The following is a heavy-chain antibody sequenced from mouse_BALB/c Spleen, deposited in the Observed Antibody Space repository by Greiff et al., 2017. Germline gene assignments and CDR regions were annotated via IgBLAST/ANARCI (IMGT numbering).Heavy chain of an antibody. Sequence: EVKLMESGGGLVQPGGSLKLSCAASGFTFSSYGMSWVRQTPDKRLELVATINSNGGSTYYPDSVKGRFTISRDNAKNTLYLQMSSLKSEDTAMYYCARENYGNSAWFAYWVQGTLVTVSA. CDR2: INSNGGST. J-gene: IGHJ3*01. D-gene: IGHD2-1*01. CDR1: GFTFSSYG. CDR3: ARENYGNSAWFAY. V-gene: IGHV5-6-3*01.